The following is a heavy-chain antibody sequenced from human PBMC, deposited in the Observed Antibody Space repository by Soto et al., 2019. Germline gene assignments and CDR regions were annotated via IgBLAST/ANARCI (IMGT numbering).Heavy chain of an antibody. Sequence: PSETLSLTCAVYGGSFSGYYWSWIRQPPGKGLEWIGEINHSGSTNYNPSLKSRVTISVDTSKNQFSLKLSSVTAADTAVYYCARVNRYTRWDSFDYWGQGTLVTVSS. J-gene: IGHJ4*02. CDR2: INHSGST. D-gene: IGHD2-2*02. V-gene: IGHV4-34*01. CDR3: ARVNRYTRWDSFDY. CDR1: GGSFSGYY.